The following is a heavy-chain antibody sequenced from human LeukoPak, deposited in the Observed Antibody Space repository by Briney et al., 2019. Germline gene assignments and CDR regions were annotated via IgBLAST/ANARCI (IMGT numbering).Heavy chain of an antibody. Sequence: SETLSLTCAVSGGSISSSNWWSWVRQPPGKGLVWIGEIYHSGSTNYNPSLKSRVTISVDKSKKEFSLKLTSVTAADTAVYYCARVVGSGWYELDYWGQGTLVTVSS. V-gene: IGHV4-4*02. D-gene: IGHD6-19*01. CDR1: GGSISSSNW. CDR3: ARVVGSGWYELDY. J-gene: IGHJ4*02. CDR2: IYHSGST.